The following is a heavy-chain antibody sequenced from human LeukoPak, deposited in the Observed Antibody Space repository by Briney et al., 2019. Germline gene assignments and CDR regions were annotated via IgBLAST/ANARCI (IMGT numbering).Heavy chain of an antibody. V-gene: IGHV3-74*01. Sequence: GGSLRLSCVASGFTFSGFYIHWVRQAPGKGLVWVSHINWDGSVTTYADSVRGRFTISRDNAKNTLYLQMDSLRAEDTAVYYCSRGGYSHAFDIWGRGTVVTVSS. CDR3: SRGGYSHAFDI. J-gene: IGHJ3*02. D-gene: IGHD2-15*01. CDR2: INWDGSVT. CDR1: GFTFSGFY.